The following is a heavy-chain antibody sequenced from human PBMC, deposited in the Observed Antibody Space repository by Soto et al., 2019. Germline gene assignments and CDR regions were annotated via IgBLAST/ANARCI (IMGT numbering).Heavy chain of an antibody. Sequence: QVQLVESGGGVVQPGRSLRLSCAASGFTFSTYGMHWVRQAPGKGLEWVAVIWSDGNNKYYADSVKGRFTISRDNSKNTRYLEMNSLRAEDTAVYYCARQEYSNGWHHPDCWGQGTLVAVSS. CDR2: IWSDGNNK. V-gene: IGHV3-33*01. CDR3: ARQEYSNGWHHPDC. CDR1: GFTFSTYG. D-gene: IGHD6-19*01. J-gene: IGHJ4*02.